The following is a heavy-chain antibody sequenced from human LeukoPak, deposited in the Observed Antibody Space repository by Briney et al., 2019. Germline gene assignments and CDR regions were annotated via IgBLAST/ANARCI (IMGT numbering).Heavy chain of an antibody. CDR1: GFTFSSYG. V-gene: IGHV3-33*01. J-gene: IGHJ3*02. CDR2: IWYDGSKK. D-gene: IGHD3-22*01. Sequence: SGGSLRLSCAAPGFTFSSYGMHWVRQAPGKGLEWVAVIWYDGSKKYYADSVKGRFTISRDNSKNTLYLQMNSLRVEDTAVYYCARAQDYDSSGYVDAFDMWGQGTMVTVSS. CDR3: ARAQDYDSSGYVDAFDM.